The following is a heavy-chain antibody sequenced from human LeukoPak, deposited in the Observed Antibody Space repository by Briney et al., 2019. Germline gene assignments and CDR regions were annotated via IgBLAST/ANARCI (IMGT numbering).Heavy chain of an antibody. CDR3: ARHFYDNTFDS. Sequence: GGSLRLSCAASGFTLSNNYISWVRQAPAQGLEWVSVRYTDDSAYYSDSVTGRFTISIDNSKNTLYLPMNSLRADATAVYYCARHFYDNTFDSWGQGTMVTVSS. CDR2: RYTDDSA. V-gene: IGHV3-53*01. CDR1: GFTLSNNY. D-gene: IGHD3-22*01. J-gene: IGHJ3*02.